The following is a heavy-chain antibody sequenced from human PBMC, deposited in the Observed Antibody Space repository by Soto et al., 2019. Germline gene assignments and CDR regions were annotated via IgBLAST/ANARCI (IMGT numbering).Heavy chain of an antibody. CDR1: GGSISSSYW. D-gene: IGHD4-17*01. J-gene: IGHJ4*02. CDR2: IYHSGST. Sequence: QVQLQESGPGLVKPSGTLSLTCAVSGGSISSSYWWSWVRQPPGKGLEWIGEIYHSGSTNYTPSLKIRVTISLDKPRTQFSLKLNSVTAADTAVYYCARGGDYRFAYWGQGTLVTVSS. V-gene: IGHV4-4*02. CDR3: ARGGDYRFAY.